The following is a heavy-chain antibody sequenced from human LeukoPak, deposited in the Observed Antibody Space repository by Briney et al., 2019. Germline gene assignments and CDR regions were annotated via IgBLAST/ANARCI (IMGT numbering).Heavy chain of an antibody. CDR3: ARGGLGYCSGGSCYRYYNWFDP. Sequence: PPETLSLTCAVYGGSFSGYYWSWIRQPPGKGLEWIGEINHSGSTNYNPSLKSRVTISVDTSKNQFSLKLSSVTAADTAVYYCARGGLGYCSGGSCYRYYNWFDPWGQGTLVTVSS. CDR2: INHSGST. V-gene: IGHV4-34*01. J-gene: IGHJ5*02. D-gene: IGHD2-15*01. CDR1: GGSFSGYY.